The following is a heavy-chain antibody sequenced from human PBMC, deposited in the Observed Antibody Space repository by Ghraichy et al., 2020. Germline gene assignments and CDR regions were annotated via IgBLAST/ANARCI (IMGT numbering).Heavy chain of an antibody. V-gene: IGHV4-34*01. D-gene: IGHD4-17*01. CDR3: ARVYLQNFTDMTTVTTSRDAFDI. Sequence: SETLSLTCAVYGGSLSGYYWSWIRQPPGKGLEWIGEINHSGSTNYNPSLKSRVTISVDTSKNQFSLKLSSVTAADTAVYYCARVYLQNFTDMTTVTTSRDAFDIWGQGTMVTVSS. J-gene: IGHJ3*02. CDR1: GGSLSGYY. CDR2: INHSGST.